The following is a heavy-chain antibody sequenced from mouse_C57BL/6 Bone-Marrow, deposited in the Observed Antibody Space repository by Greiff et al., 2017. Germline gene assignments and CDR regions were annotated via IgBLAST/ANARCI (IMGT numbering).Heavy chain of an antibody. Sequence: EVKLVESGEGLVKPGGSLKLSCAASGFTFSSYAMSWVRQTPEKRLEWVAYISSGGDYIYYADTVKGRFTISRDNARNTLYLQMSSLKSEDTAIYYCTRANWDAFFDYWGQGTTLTVSS. D-gene: IGHD4-1*01. CDR2: ISSGGDYI. CDR3: TRANWDAFFDY. J-gene: IGHJ2*01. CDR1: GFTFSSYA. V-gene: IGHV5-9-1*02.